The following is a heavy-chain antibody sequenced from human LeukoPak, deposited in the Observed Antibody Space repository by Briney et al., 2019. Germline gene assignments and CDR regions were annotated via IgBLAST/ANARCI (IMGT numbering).Heavy chain of an antibody. CDR1: GFTFRSYG. V-gene: IGHV3-30*02. CDR3: AKDSYYYYIDV. J-gene: IGHJ6*03. CDR2: IGYDGSNK. Sequence: PGGSLRLSCAASGFTFRSYGMHWVRQAPGKGLEWVAFIGYDGSNKCYTGSVKGRFTISRDNSKDTLYLQMNSPRTEDTAVYYCAKDSYYYYIDVWGKGTTVTVSS.